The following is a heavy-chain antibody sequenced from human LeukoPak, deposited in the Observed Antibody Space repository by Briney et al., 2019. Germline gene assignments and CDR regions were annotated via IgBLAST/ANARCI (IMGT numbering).Heavy chain of an antibody. J-gene: IGHJ4*02. CDR3: ARRAGSYSHPYDY. V-gene: IGHV3-53*01. Sequence: GGSLRLSCTVSGFTVSSNSMSWVRQAPGKGLERVSYIYSDNTDYSNSVKGRFTISRDNSKNTLYLQMNSLRAEDTAVYYCARRAGSYSHPYDYWGQGTLVTVSS. D-gene: IGHD3-22*01. CDR1: GFTVSSNS. CDR2: IYSDNT.